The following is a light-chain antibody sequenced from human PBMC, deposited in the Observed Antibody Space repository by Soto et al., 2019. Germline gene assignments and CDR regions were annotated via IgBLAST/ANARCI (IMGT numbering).Light chain of an antibody. CDR1: RSVRTT. CDR3: QHYSDYSRT. Sequence: IVLTQSPATLSLSPGARATLSGMASRSVRTTLAWYQQRPGQAPRLLIYGAFNRATGIPARFSGSGSGTEFTLTIGSLQPDDFGTYYCQHYSDYSRTFGQGTKVDI. CDR2: GAF. J-gene: IGKJ1*01. V-gene: IGKV3-11*01.